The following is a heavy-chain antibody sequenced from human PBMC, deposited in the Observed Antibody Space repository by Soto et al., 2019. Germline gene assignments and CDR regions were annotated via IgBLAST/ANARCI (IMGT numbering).Heavy chain of an antibody. D-gene: IGHD3-3*02. J-gene: IGHJ4*02. CDR2: ISSSGIT. CDR3: TKMGTSIWYMDYFDY. Sequence: DVQLLESGGGLVQPGGSLRFSCAAPGINFLTYAMAWVRQAPGKGLEWVSVISSSGITYYADSVKGRFTISSDISNSTLFLQMNSLRVEDTAVYYCTKMGTSIWYMDYFDYWGRGSLVIVSS. V-gene: IGHV3-23*01. CDR1: GINFLTYA.